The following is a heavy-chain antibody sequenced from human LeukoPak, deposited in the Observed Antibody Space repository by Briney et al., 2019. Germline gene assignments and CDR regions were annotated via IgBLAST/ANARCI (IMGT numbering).Heavy chain of an antibody. V-gene: IGHV5-51*01. D-gene: IGHD2-15*01. CDR3: ASRSGRGLYGMDV. CDR1: GYSFTSYW. CDR2: IYPGDSDT. Sequence: GESLKISCKGSGYSFTSYWIGWVRQMPGKGLEWLGIIYPGDSDTTYSPSFQGQVTISADKSISIAYLQWSSLKASDTAMYYCASRSGRGLYGMDVWGLGTMVTVSS. J-gene: IGHJ6*02.